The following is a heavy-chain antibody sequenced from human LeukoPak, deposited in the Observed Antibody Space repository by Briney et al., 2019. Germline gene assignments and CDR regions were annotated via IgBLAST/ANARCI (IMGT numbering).Heavy chain of an antibody. CDR1: GYTFTSYG. J-gene: IGHJ3*02. Sequence: ASVKVSCKASGYTFTSYGISWVRQAPGQGLEWMGWISAYNGNTNYAQKLQGRVTMTTDTSTSTAYMELRSLRSDDTAVYYCARPAGWYGYPVGDAFDIWGQGTMVTVSS. V-gene: IGHV1-18*01. CDR2: ISAYNGNT. CDR3: ARPAGWYGYPVGDAFDI. D-gene: IGHD3-10*01.